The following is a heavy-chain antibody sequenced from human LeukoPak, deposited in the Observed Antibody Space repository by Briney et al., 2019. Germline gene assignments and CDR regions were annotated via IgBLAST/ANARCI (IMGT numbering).Heavy chain of an antibody. D-gene: IGHD3-3*01. J-gene: IGHJ6*02. V-gene: IGHV4-59*01. CDR3: ARAYYDFWSGPGDYYGMDV. CDR1: GGSISSYY. Sequence: SETLSLTCTVSGGSISSYYWSWIRQPPGKGLEWIGYIYYSGSTNYNPSLKSRVTISVDTSKNQFSLKLSSVTAADTAVYYCARAYYDFWSGPGDYYGMDVWGQGTTVTVSS. CDR2: IYYSGST.